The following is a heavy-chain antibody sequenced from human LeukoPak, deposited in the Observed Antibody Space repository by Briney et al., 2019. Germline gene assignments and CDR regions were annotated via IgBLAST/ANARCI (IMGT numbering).Heavy chain of an antibody. V-gene: IGHV4-61*08. Sequence: SQTLSLTCTVSGGSISSGGYYWSWIRQPPGKGLEWIGYIYYSGSTNYNPSLKSRVTISVDTSKNQFSLKLSSVTAADTAVYYCARGGWYPESFQHWGQGALVTVSS. D-gene: IGHD6-19*01. CDR2: IYYSGST. J-gene: IGHJ1*01. CDR3: ARGGWYPESFQH. CDR1: GGSISSGGYY.